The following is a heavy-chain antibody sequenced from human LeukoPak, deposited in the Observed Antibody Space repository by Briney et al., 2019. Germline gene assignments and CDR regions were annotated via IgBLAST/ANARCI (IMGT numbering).Heavy chain of an antibody. CDR1: GYTFTGYY. V-gene: IGHV1-2*02. D-gene: IGHD2-21*02. CDR2: INPNSGGT. CDR3: ARAGQHIVVVTAILLYHAFDI. J-gene: IGHJ3*02. Sequence: ASVKVSCKASGYTFTGYYMHWVRHAPGQGLEWMGWINPNSGGTNYAQKFQGRVTMTRDTSISTAYMELSRLRSDDTAVYYCARAGQHIVVVTAILLYHAFDIWGQGTMVTVSS.